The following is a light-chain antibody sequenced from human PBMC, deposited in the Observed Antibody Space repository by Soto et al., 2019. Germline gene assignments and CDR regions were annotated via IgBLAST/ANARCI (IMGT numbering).Light chain of an antibody. Sequence: QSVLTQAPSASGTPGQRVTISCSGSSSNIGSDFVSWYQQLPGTAPKLLIYHNDQRSSGVPDRFSGSKSVTSASLAISDLRSEDEADYYCSTWVDRLSSYVFGAGSKLTVL. V-gene: IGLV1-47*01. CDR2: HND. J-gene: IGLJ1*01. CDR3: STWVDRLSSYV. CDR1: SSNIGSDF.